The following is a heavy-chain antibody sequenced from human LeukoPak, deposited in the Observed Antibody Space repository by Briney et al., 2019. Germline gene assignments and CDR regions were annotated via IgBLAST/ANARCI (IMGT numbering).Heavy chain of an antibody. V-gene: IGHV4-4*07. J-gene: IGHJ5*02. CDR1: GDSIAGYF. D-gene: IGHD2-8*01. Sequence: AETLSLTCTVTGDSIAGYFWSWFRQPPGKGLEWIGRIHSGGRTNYNPSLKSRLTLSVRLSTDQCSLSLTSLAAADTAVYYCAREHPVGHNEFYTDGVGRPARNRFDAWGPGILVTVSS. CDR2: IHSGGRT. CDR3: AREHPVGHNEFYTDGVGRPARNRFDA.